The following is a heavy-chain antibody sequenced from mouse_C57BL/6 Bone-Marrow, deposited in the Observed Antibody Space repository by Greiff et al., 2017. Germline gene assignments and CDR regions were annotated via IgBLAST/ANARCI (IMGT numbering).Heavy chain of an antibody. D-gene: IGHD3-2*02. J-gene: IGHJ1*03. CDR1: GYTFTDYE. Sequence: VQLQQSGAELVRPGASVTLSCKASGYTFTDYEMHWVKQTPVHGLEWIGAIDPETGGTAYNQKFKGRAILTADKSSSTAYMVLRSLTSEDSAVYYCTGQLTWYFDVWGTGTTVTVSS. CDR2: IDPETGGT. V-gene: IGHV1-15*01. CDR3: TGQLTWYFDV.